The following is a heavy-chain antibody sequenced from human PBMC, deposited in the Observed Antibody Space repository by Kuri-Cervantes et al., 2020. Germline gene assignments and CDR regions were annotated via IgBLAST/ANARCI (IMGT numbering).Heavy chain of an antibody. CDR3: ARGRDWNYAFDI. D-gene: IGHD1-7*01. CDR1: GYTFTSSG. V-gene: IGHV1-18*01. CDR2: INSYNGNT. Sequence: ASVKVSCKASGYTFTSSGITWVRQAPGQGLEWMAWINSYNGNTNYAQKVQGRVTMTTDTSTNTVYMELRSLRSDDTAVYYCARGRDWNYAFDIWGQGTMVPSPQ. J-gene: IGHJ3*02.